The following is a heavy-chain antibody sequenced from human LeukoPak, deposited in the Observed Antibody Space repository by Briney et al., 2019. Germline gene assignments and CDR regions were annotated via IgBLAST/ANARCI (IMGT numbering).Heavy chain of an antibody. V-gene: IGHV3-30-3*02. J-gene: IGHJ4*02. CDR1: GFTFSSYA. CDR2: ISYDGSNK. D-gene: IGHD3-10*01. Sequence: GGSLRLSCAASGFTFSSYAMHWVRQAPGKGLEWVAVISYDGSNKYYADSVKGRFTISRDNSKNTLYLQMNSLRAEDTAVYYCAKRDGSGRNFDYWGQGTLVTVSS. CDR3: AKRDGSGRNFDY.